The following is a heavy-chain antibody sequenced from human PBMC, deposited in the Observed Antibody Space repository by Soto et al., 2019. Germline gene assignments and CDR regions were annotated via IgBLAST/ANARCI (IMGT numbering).Heavy chain of an antibody. V-gene: IGHV1-8*01. Sequence: ASVKVSCKASGYTFTSYDINWVRQATGQGLEWMGWMNPNSGNTGYAQKFQGRVTMTRNTSISTAYMELSSLTSEDTAVYYCARVAYYYGSGSYFAFDIWGQGTMVTVSS. CDR2: MNPNSGNT. D-gene: IGHD3-10*01. CDR1: GYTFTSYD. CDR3: ARVAYYYGSGSYFAFDI. J-gene: IGHJ3*02.